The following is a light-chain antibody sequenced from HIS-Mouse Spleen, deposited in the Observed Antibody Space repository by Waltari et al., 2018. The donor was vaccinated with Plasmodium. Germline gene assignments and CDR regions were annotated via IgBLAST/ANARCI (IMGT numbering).Light chain of an antibody. CDR2: EVS. Sequence: QSALTQPPSASGSPGPSVTLSCTGTSSDVGGYNFVSWYQQHPGKAPKLMIYEVSKRPSGVPNRFSGSKSGNTASLTISGLQAEDEADYYCSSYAGSNNFVFGGGTKLTVL. J-gene: IGLJ2*01. V-gene: IGLV2-8*01. CDR3: SSYAGSNNFV. CDR1: SSDVGGYNF.